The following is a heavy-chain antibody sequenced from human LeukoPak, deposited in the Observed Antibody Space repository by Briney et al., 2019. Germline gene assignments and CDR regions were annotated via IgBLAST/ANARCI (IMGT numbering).Heavy chain of an antibody. Sequence: SETLSLTCAVYGGSFSGYYWSWIRQPPGKGLEWIGTIYWSGSTYYNPSLKSRVTISVDTSNNQFSLKLSSVTAADTAVYYCARHLRGSGSFNNFDYWGQGTLVTVSS. V-gene: IGHV4-34*01. CDR2: IYWSGST. CDR1: GGSFSGYY. CDR3: ARHLRGSGSFNNFDY. D-gene: IGHD3-10*01. J-gene: IGHJ4*02.